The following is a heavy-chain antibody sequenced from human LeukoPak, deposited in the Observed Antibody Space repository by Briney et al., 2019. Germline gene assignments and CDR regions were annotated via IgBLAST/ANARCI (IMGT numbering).Heavy chain of an antibody. V-gene: IGHV4-4*07. CDR1: GGSISSYY. CDR2: IYTSGST. J-gene: IGHJ4*02. CDR3: ARDGDCSSDSCYFDY. D-gene: IGHD2-2*01. Sequence: ASETLSLTCTVSGGSISSYYWSWIRQPAGKGLEWIGRIYTSGSTNYNPSLKSRVTMSVDTSKNQFSLKLSSVTAADTAVYYCARDGDCSSDSCYFDYWGQGILVTVSS.